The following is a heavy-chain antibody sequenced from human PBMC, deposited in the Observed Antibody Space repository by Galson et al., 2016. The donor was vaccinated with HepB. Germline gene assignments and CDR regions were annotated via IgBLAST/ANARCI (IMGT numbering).Heavy chain of an antibody. CDR1: GFTLSAYS. CDR3: ARDGYFDL. CDR2: ISSSRTSI. Sequence: SLRLSCAVSGFTLSAYSMNWVRQAPGKGLEWVSFISSSRTSIYYADLVKGRFTVSRDNAKNSLYLQMNSLRAEETAVYYCARDGYFDLWGRGTLVTVAS. V-gene: IGHV3-21*01. J-gene: IGHJ2*01.